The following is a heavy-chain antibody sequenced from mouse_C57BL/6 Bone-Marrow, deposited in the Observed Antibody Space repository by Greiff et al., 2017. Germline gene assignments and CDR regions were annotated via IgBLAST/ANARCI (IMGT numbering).Heavy chain of an antibody. Sequence: QVQLQQSGAELVRPGASVKLSCKASGYTFTDYYINWVKQRPGQGLEWIARIYPGSGNTYYNEKFKGKATLTAEKSSSTAYMQLSSLTSEDSAVYFCARRSNYVGFAYWGQGTLVTVSA. J-gene: IGHJ3*01. D-gene: IGHD2-5*01. V-gene: IGHV1-76*01. CDR1: GYTFTDYY. CDR3: ARRSNYVGFAY. CDR2: IYPGSGNT.